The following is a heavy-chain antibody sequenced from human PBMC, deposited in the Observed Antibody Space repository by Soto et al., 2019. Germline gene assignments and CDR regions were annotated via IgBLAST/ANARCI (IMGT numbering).Heavy chain of an antibody. D-gene: IGHD1-1*01. J-gene: IGHJ4*02. CDR3: AKGATGTDY. CDR1: GFTFNTYA. Sequence: GGSLRLSCAASGFTFNTYAMNWVRQAPGKGLEWVSTITNNGGTTYYADSVKDRFTISRDNSKNTLYLQMNGLRVEDTAIYYCAKGATGTDYWGQGTLVTVSS. CDR2: ITNNGGTT. V-gene: IGHV3-23*01.